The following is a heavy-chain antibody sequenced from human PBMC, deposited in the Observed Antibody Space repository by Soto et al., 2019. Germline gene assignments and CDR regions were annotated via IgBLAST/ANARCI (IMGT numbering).Heavy chain of an antibody. CDR3: ARGRDSSSSTAGNTVVVVAATFDY. CDR1: GGSFSGYY. V-gene: IGHV4-34*01. CDR2: INHSGST. D-gene: IGHD2-15*01. J-gene: IGHJ4*02. Sequence: QVQLQQWGAGLLKPSETLSLTCAVYGGSFSGYYWSWIRQPPGKGLEWIGEINHSGSTNYNPSLKSRVTISVDTSKNQFSLKLSSVTAADTAVYYCARGRDSSSSTAGNTVVVVAATFDYWGQGTLVTVSS.